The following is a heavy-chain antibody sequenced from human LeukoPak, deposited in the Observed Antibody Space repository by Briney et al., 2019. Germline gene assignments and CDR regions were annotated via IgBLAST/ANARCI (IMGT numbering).Heavy chain of an antibody. CDR3: ARELSFGYCSSTSCNDAFDI. CDR1: GGSFSGFY. J-gene: IGHJ3*02. D-gene: IGHD2-2*03. CDR2: INQSGNT. Sequence: SETLSLTCAVDGGSFSGFYWSWIRQTAGKGLEWIGEINQSGNTNYNPSLTDYNPSSKGRVSISVDTSKTQLSLKLSYVTAADTGVYYCARELSFGYCSSTSCNDAFDIWGQGTMVTVSS. V-gene: IGHV4-34*01.